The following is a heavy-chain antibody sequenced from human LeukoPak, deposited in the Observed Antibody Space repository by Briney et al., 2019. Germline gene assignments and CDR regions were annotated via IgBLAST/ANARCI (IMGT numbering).Heavy chain of an antibody. CDR3: ARPRSAYYDSSDYDL. Sequence: ASVKVSCKASGYTFTSYDINWVRQASGQGPEWMGWMNPNSGDTGYAQKFQGRVTMTRSTTTSTAYMELSSLRSEDTAVYFCARPRSAYYDSSDYDLWGQGTLVTVSS. CDR1: GYTFTSYD. D-gene: IGHD3-22*01. V-gene: IGHV1-8*01. J-gene: IGHJ4*02. CDR2: MNPNSGDT.